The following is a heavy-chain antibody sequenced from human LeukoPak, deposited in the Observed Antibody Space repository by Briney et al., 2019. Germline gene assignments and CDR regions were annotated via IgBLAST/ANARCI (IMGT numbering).Heavy chain of an antibody. V-gene: IGHV4-59*08. CDR2: IYYSGST. J-gene: IGHJ6*02. CDR1: GGSISSYY. Sequence: PSETLSLTCPVSGGSISSYYWSWIRQPPGKGLGWIGYIYYSGSTSYNPSLTSRVTISVDTSKNQFSLKLSSVTAADTAVYYCARNLQYYYYGMDVWGQGTTVTVSS. D-gene: IGHD4-11*01. CDR3: ARNLQYYYYGMDV.